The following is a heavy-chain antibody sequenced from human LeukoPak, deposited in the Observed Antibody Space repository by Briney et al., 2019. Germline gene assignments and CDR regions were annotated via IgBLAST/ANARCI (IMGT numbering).Heavy chain of an antibody. D-gene: IGHD1-26*01. CDR2: IYYSGST. J-gene: IGHJ3*02. CDR1: GGSISSYY. Sequence: SETLSLTCTVSGGSISSYYWSWIRQPPGKGLEWIGYIYYSGSTNYNPSLKSRVTISVDTSKNQFSLKLSSVTAADTAVYYCASTRGWELLLDAFDIWSQGTMVTVSS. V-gene: IGHV4-59*08. CDR3: ASTRGWELLLDAFDI.